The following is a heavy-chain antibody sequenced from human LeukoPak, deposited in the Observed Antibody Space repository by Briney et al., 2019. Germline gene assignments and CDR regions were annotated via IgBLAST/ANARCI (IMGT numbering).Heavy chain of an antibody. D-gene: IGHD5-18*01. CDR3: ARDRVDTAFVDAFDI. CDR1: GFTFSSYS. V-gene: IGHV3-21*01. Sequence: PGGSLRLSCAASGFTFSSYSMNWVRQAPGKGLEWVSSISSSSSYIYYADSVKGRFTISRDNAKNSLYPQMNSLRAEDTAVYYCARDRVDTAFVDAFDIWGQGTMVTVSS. J-gene: IGHJ3*02. CDR2: ISSSSSYI.